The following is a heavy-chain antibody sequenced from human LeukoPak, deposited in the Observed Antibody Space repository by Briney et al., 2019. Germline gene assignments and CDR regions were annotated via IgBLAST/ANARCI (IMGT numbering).Heavy chain of an antibody. CDR2: ISWNSGSI. J-gene: IGHJ4*02. Sequence: PGGSLRLSCAASGFTFDDYAMHWVRQAAGKGLEWVSGISWNSGSIGYADSVKGRFTISRDNAKNSLYLQMNSLRAEDTALYYCAKDRECELLSCFDYWGQGTVV. D-gene: IGHD1-26*01. CDR3: AKDRECELLSCFDY. CDR1: GFTFDDYA. V-gene: IGHV3-9*01.